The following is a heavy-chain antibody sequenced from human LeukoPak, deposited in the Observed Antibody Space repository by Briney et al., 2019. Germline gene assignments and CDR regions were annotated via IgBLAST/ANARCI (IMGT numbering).Heavy chain of an antibody. Sequence: GASVKVSCKASGYTFTSYGISWVRQAPGQGLEWMGWISAYNGNTNYAQKLQGRVTMTTDTSTSTAYMELRSLRSDDTAVYYRARDRDVTIFGDFDYWGQGTLVTVSS. V-gene: IGHV1-18*01. CDR1: GYTFTSYG. D-gene: IGHD3-3*01. CDR3: ARDRDVTIFGDFDY. CDR2: ISAYNGNT. J-gene: IGHJ4*02.